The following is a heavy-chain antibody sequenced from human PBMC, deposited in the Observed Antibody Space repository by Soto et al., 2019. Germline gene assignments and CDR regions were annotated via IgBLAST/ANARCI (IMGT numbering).Heavy chain of an antibody. CDR1: GGTFSSYA. J-gene: IGHJ4*02. V-gene: IGHV1-69*01. CDR3: TRAGGEYSSSSWGYYFDY. CDR2: IIPIFGTA. Sequence: QVQLVQSGAEVKKPGSSVKVSCKASGGTFSSYAISWVRQAPGQGLEWMGGIIPIFGTANYAQKFQGRVTITADESTSTAYMERSSLRSEDTAVYYCTRAGGEYSSSSWGYYFDYWGQGTLVTVSS. D-gene: IGHD6-6*01.